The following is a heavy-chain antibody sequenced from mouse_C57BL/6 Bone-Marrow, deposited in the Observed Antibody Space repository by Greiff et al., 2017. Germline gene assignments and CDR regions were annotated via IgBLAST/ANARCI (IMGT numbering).Heavy chain of an antibody. D-gene: IGHD1-1*02. CDR2: IDPSDSET. CDR1: GYTFTSYW. V-gene: IGHV1-52*01. J-gene: IGHJ2*01. CDR3: ARSDPMGGYFDY. Sequence: QVQLQQPGAELVRPGSSVKLSCKASGYTFTSYWMHWVKQRPIQGLEWIGNIDPSDSETHSNQKFKDKATLTVDKSSSTASMQLSSLPSADSAVYEVARSDPMGGYFDYWGKGTTLTVSS.